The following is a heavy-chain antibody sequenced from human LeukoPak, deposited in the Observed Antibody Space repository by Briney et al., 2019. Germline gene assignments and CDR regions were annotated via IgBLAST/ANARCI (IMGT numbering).Heavy chain of an antibody. CDR2: ISGSGGST. Sequence: QPGGSLRLSCAASGFTFSSYAMSWVRQAPGKGLEWVSAISGSGGSTYYADSVKGRFTISRDNSKNTLYLQMNSLRAEDTAVYYCAKGPMVRGVIANWVFDYWGQGTLVTVSS. CDR3: AKGPMVRGVIANWVFDY. D-gene: IGHD3-10*01. V-gene: IGHV3-23*01. CDR1: GFTFSSYA. J-gene: IGHJ4*02.